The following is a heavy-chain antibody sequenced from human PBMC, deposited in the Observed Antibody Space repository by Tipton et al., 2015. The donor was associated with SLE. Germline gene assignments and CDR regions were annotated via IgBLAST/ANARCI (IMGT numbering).Heavy chain of an antibody. CDR3: ARETPYYDFWSGYQDRRDSAYYFDL. Sequence: TLSLTCAVYGGSFSGYYWSWIRQSPGKGLEWIGEINHSGSTNYKPSLKSRVTISVHTSKNQFSLRMSSVTAADTAVYYCARETPYYDFWSGYQDRRDSAYYFDLWGQGTLVTVSS. D-gene: IGHD3-3*01. V-gene: IGHV4-34*01. CDR2: INHSGST. J-gene: IGHJ4*02. CDR1: GGSFSGYY.